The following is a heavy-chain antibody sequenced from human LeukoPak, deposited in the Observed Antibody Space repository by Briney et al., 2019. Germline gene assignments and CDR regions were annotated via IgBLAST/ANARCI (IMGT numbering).Heavy chain of an antibody. J-gene: IGHJ6*02. V-gene: IGHV3-23*01. Sequence: GGSLRLSCAASGFTFSSYAMSWVRQAPGEGLEWVSAVSGSGGSTYYADSVKGRFTISRDNSKNTLYLQMNSLRAEDTAVYYCAKDLGKVGATGMDVWGQGTTVTVSS. CDR3: AKDLGKVGATGMDV. D-gene: IGHD1-26*01. CDR1: GFTFSSYA. CDR2: VSGSGGST.